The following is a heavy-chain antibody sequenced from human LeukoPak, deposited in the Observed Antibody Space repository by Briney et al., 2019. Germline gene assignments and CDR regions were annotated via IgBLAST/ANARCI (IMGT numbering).Heavy chain of an antibody. CDR1: GGSISSGSYY. CDR3: ARESIAAAGTFDY. J-gene: IGHJ4*02. Sequence: SETLSLTCTVSGGSISSGSYYWSWIRQPAGKGLEWIGRIYTSGSTNYNPSLKSRVTISVDTSKNQFSLKLSSVTAADTAVYYCARESIAAAGTFDYWGQGTLVTVSS. V-gene: IGHV4-61*02. CDR2: IYTSGST. D-gene: IGHD6-13*01.